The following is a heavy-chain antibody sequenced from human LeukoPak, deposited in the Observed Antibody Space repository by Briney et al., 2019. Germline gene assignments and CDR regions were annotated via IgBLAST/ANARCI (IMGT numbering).Heavy chain of an antibody. D-gene: IGHD2-8*02. J-gene: IGHJ3*02. Sequence: SVKVSCKASGFTFTTSAVQWVRQARGQRLEWIGRIVVGSGNTDRAQKFQGRLTITRDISTSTAYMELSSLTSDDTAVYYCAAVPNANAWYWDDAFDIWGQGTMVTVSS. CDR2: IVVGSGNT. CDR3: AAVPNANAWYWDDAFDI. V-gene: IGHV1-58*01. CDR1: GFTFTTSA.